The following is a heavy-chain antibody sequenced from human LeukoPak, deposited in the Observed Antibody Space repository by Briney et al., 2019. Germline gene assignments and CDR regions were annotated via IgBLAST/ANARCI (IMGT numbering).Heavy chain of an antibody. CDR2: IYYSGST. Sequence: SETLSLTCTVSGGSISSHYWSWIRQPPGKGLEWIGYIYYSGSTNYNPSLESRVTISVDTSKNQFSLKLSSVTAADTAVYYCARGKPSPYFDLLGQGTLGTGS. CDR3: ARGKPSPYFDL. J-gene: IGHJ4*02. CDR1: GGSISSHY. V-gene: IGHV4-59*11.